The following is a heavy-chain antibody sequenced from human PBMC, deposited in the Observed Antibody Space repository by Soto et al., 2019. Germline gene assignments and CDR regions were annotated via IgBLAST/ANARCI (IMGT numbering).Heavy chain of an antibody. V-gene: IGHV4-59*01. Sequence: PSETLSLTCTVSSGSISSYYWSWIRQPPGKGLEWIGHIYYSGSTNYNPSLKSRVTISVDTSKNQFSLKLSSVTAADTAVYYCARDVWSSLNYYYGMDVWGQGTTVTVSS. CDR2: IYYSGST. J-gene: IGHJ6*02. CDR3: ARDVWSSLNYYYGMDV. D-gene: IGHD3-16*01. CDR1: SGSISSYY.